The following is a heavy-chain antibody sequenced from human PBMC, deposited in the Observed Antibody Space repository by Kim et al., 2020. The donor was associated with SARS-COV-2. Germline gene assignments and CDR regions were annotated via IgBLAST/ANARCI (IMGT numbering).Heavy chain of an antibody. J-gene: IGHJ5*02. D-gene: IGHD3-10*01. Sequence: YNPSLTRRVPISVDTSKNQFSLKLSSVTAADTAVYYCARVGEFPFGWFDPWGQGTLVTVSS. V-gene: IGHV4-59*01. CDR3: ARVGEFPFGWFDP.